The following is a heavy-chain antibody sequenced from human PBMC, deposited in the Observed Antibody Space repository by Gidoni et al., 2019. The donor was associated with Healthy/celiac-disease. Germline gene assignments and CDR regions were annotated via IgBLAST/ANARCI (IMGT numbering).Heavy chain of an antibody. CDR3: ARDNIAAAGGFDY. CDR2: IYSGGST. J-gene: IGHJ4*02. V-gene: IGHV3-66*01. CDR1: GFTVSSNY. Sequence: EVQLVASGGGLVQPGALLSLSCAASGFTVSSNYMSWVRPGPGKGLGWVSVIYSGGSTYYADSVKGRFTISRDNSKNTLYLQMNSLRAEDTAVYYCARDNIAAAGGFDYWGQGTLVTVSS. D-gene: IGHD6-13*01.